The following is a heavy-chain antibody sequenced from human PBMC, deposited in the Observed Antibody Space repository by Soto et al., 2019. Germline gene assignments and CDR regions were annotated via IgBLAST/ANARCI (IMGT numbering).Heavy chain of an antibody. J-gene: IGHJ4*02. Sequence: SATLSLSCIVSGFSLKSGHYYWIWVRQSPGKGLAWIASVYYDESTYYNPSLKSRVTISIDKPRNQFSLTLKSVTAADTAVYYCGKVLIGATRHADVDSWGQGARVTVSS. D-gene: IGHD2-15*01. V-gene: IGHV4-39*01. CDR3: GKVLIGATRHADVDS. CDR2: VYYDEST. CDR1: GFSLKSGHYY.